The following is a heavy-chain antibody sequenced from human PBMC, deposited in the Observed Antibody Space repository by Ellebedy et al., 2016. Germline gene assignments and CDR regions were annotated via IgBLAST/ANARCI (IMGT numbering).Heavy chain of an antibody. J-gene: IGHJ4*02. V-gene: IGHV3-30*03. CDR1: GFTFSSYG. D-gene: IGHD3-22*01. CDR3: ATQASGYSVPFDF. Sequence: GESLKISXAASGFTFSSYGMHWVRQAPGKGLEWVAVISYDGSNKYYADSVKGRFTISRDNSKNTLYLQMNSLRAEDTAVYYCATQASGYSVPFDFWGQGTLVTVSS. CDR2: ISYDGSNK.